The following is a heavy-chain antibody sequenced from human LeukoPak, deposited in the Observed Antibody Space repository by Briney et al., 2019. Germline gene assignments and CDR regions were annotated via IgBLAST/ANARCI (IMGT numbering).Heavy chain of an antibody. J-gene: IGHJ4*02. CDR2: IQYDGSNK. CDR1: GFTFSSYA. D-gene: IGHD6-13*01. V-gene: IGHV3-30*02. Sequence: GGSLRLSCEASGFTFSSYAMHWVRQAPGKGLEWVTFIQYDGSNKYYADSVKGRFTISRDNSKNTLYLQMNSLRAEDTAVYYCAKDEFAAAGSFDYWGQGTLVTVSS. CDR3: AKDEFAAAGSFDY.